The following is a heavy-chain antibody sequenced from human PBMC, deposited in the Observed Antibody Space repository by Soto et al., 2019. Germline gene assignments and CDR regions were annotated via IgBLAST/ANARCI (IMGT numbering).Heavy chain of an antibody. D-gene: IGHD3-22*01. CDR2: INHSGST. V-gene: IGHV4-34*01. CDR1: GGSFSGYY. Sequence: QVQLQQWGAGLLKPSETLSLTCAVYGGSFSGYYWSWIRQPPGKGLEWIGEINHSGSTNYNPSLKSRVTISVDTSKNQFSLKLSSVTAADTAVYYFARGFPLDSSVYHLDYWGQGTLVTVSS. CDR3: ARGFPLDSSVYHLDY. J-gene: IGHJ4*02.